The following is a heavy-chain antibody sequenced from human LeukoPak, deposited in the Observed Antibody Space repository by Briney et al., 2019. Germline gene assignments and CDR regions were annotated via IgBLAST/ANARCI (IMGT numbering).Heavy chain of an antibody. Sequence: ASVKVSYKASGGTFSSYAISWVRQAPGQGLEWMGRIIPILGIANYAQKFQGRVTITADKSTSTAYMELSSLRSEDTAVYYCARDQSPYGDYSFGYWGQGTLVTVSS. CDR1: GGTFSSYA. V-gene: IGHV1-69*04. CDR2: IIPILGIA. CDR3: ARDQSPYGDYSFGY. J-gene: IGHJ4*02. D-gene: IGHD4-17*01.